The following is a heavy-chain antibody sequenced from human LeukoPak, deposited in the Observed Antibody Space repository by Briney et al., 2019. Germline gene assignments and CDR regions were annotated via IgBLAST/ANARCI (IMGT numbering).Heavy chain of an antibody. Sequence: ASETLSLTCAVYGGSFSGYYWSWIRQPPGKGLEWIGEINHSGSTNYNPSLKSRVTISVDTSKNQFSLKLSSVTAADTAVYYCARRRVRAAAGSPFDYWGQGTLVTVSS. CDR2: INHSGST. CDR3: ARRRVRAAAGSPFDY. V-gene: IGHV4-34*01. CDR1: GGSFSGYY. J-gene: IGHJ4*02. D-gene: IGHD6-13*01.